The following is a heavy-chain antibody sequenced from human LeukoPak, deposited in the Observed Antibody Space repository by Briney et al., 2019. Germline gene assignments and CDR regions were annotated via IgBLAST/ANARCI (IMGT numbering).Heavy chain of an antibody. D-gene: IGHD6-19*01. CDR2: IYTSGST. CDR3: ARDKRVAVAGTYIYYYYMDV. Sequence: PSETLSLTCTVSGGSLSSYYWSWIRQPAGKGLEWIGRIYTSGSTNYNPSLKSRVTMSVDTSKNQFSLKLSSVTAADTAVYYCARDKRVAVAGTYIYYYYMDVWGNGTTVTISS. CDR1: GGSLSSYY. V-gene: IGHV4-4*07. J-gene: IGHJ6*03.